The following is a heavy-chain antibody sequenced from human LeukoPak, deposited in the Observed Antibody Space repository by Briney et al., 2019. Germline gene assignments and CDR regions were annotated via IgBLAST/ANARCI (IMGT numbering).Heavy chain of an antibody. J-gene: IGHJ4*02. CDR2: IRTKTNNYAT. CDR3: TSPITIFGVVAKNY. CDR1: GFSLSAST. D-gene: IGHD3-3*01. Sequence: GSLRLSCAASGFSLSASTMHWVRQASGKGLEWVGRIRTKTNNYATVYAASVKGRFTISRDDSKNTVYLQMNSLKTEDTAVYYCTSPITIFGVVAKNYWGQGTLVTVSP. V-gene: IGHV3-73*01.